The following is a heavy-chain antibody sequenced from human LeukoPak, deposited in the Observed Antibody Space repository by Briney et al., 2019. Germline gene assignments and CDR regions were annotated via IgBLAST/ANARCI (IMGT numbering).Heavy chain of an antibody. J-gene: IGHJ6*02. CDR1: GFTFSSYD. CDR2: IGTAGDT. Sequence: GGSLRLSCAASGFTFSSYDMHWVRRATGKGLEWVSAIGTAGDTYYPGSVKGRFTISRENAKNSLYLQMNSLRAGDTAVYYCARAARIVATIYYYGMDVWGQGTTVTVSS. CDR3: ARAARIVATIYYYGMDV. D-gene: IGHD5-12*01. V-gene: IGHV3-13*01.